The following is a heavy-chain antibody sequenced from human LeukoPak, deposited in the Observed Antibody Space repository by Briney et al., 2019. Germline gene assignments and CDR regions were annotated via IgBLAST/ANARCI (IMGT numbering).Heavy chain of an antibody. CDR1: GYTFTSYG. CDR3: ARSKYYYDSSGYYYDGFY. J-gene: IGHJ4*02. D-gene: IGHD3-22*01. CDR2: ISAYNGNT. V-gene: IGHV1-18*01. Sequence: GASVKVSCKASGYTFTSYGISWVRQAPGQGLEWMGWISAYNGNTNYAQKFQGRVTITADESTSTAYMELSSLRSEDTAVYYCARSKYYYDSSGYYYDGFYWGQGTLVTVSS.